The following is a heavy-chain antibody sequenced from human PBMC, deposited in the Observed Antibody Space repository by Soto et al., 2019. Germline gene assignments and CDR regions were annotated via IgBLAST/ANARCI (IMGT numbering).Heavy chain of an antibody. D-gene: IGHD4-17*01. CDR1: GFTFSSYA. J-gene: IGHJ3*02. CDR3: ARARGYGEHDACDI. CDR2: ISYDGSNK. Sequence: QVQLVESGGGVVQPGRSLRLSCAASGFTFSSYAMHWVRQAPGKGLEWVAVISYDGSNKYYADSVKGRFTISRDNSKNTLYLQMNSLRAEDTAVYYCARARGYGEHDACDIWGQGTMVTVSS. V-gene: IGHV3-30-3*01.